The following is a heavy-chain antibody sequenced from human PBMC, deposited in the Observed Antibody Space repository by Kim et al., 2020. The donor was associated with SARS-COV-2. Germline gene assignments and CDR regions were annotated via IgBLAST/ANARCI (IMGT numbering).Heavy chain of an antibody. CDR3: ARDRITGTTGGLGY. V-gene: IGHV4-31*03. D-gene: IGHD1-20*01. CDR1: GGSISSGGYY. Sequence: SETLSLPCTVPGGSISSGGYYWSWIRQHPGKGLEWIGYIYYSGNTYYNPSLKSRVTISVDTSKNQFSLKPSSVTAADTAVYYCARDRITGTTGGLGYWGHVTLVTVSS. CDR2: IYYSGNT. J-gene: IGHJ4*01.